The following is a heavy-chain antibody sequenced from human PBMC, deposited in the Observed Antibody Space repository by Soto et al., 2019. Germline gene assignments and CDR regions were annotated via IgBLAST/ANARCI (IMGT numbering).Heavy chain of an antibody. CDR1: GYTFTTHA. Sequence: AALKGSCKAAGYTFTTHAMHWVRQAPGQSREGMGWINGGTGQTKHSQRFQGRVNITRDTSASTAYMELSSLRSEDTAVYYCARGKGMEENYYYHGLAIWGQGTTVPV. V-gene: IGHV1-3*01. CDR3: ARGKGMEENYYYHGLAI. CDR2: INGGTGQT. D-gene: IGHD1-1*01. J-gene: IGHJ6*02.